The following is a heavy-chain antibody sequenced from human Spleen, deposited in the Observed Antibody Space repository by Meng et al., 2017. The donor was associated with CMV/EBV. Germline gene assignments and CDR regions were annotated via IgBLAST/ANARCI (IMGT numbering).Heavy chain of an antibody. CDR1: GYTFIDYY. CDR2: INPKTGGT. D-gene: IGHD1-26*01. Sequence: GESLKVSCKTSGYTFIDYYIHWVRHAPGEGLEWMAWINPKTGGTHSAQKFQGRVTMTRDTSVSTVYMELTSLKFDDTAVFYCARGGRIVGATDYWGQGTQVTVSS. J-gene: IGHJ4*02. V-gene: IGHV1-2*02. CDR3: ARGGRIVGATDY.